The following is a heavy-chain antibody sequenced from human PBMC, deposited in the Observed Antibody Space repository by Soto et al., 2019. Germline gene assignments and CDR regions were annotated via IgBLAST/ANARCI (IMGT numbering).Heavy chain of an antibody. CDR2: IYHSGST. CDR1: GGSISSGGYS. D-gene: IGHD3-16*01. CDR3: ARVVVPRPIWGYNWFYX. Sequence: SSETLSLTFAVSGGSISSGGYSWSWIRQPPGKGLELIGYIYHSGSTFYNPSLKSRVTISIDKSKNQFSLKLGSVTAADTAVYYCARVVVPRPIWGYNWFYXWGQVTLVTVSX. V-gene: IGHV4-30-2*01. J-gene: IGHJ5*02.